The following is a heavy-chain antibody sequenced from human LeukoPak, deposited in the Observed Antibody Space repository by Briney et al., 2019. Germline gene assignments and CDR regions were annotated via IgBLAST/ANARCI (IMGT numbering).Heavy chain of an antibody. D-gene: IGHD3-16*01. V-gene: IGHV3-66*01. Sequence: GGSLRLSCAASEFSVGSNYMTWVRQAPGKGLEWVSLIYSGGSTYYADSVKGRFTISRDNSKNTLYLQMNSLRAEDTAVYYCASGGVMTTLDYWGQGTLVTVSS. CDR2: IYSGGST. CDR1: EFSVGSNY. J-gene: IGHJ4*02. CDR3: ASGGVMTTLDY.